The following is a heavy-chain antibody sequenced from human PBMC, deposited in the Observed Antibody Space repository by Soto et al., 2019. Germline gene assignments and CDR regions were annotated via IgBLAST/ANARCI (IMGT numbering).Heavy chain of an antibody. Sequence: QVQLVQSGAEVKKPGSSVRVSCRSSGDTFSSYIVNWLRLAPGRGLEWMGRVIPVLTTTDYAQNFRGRVTFSADRSTNTVYLELSSLRSDDTAVYYCARRRYCGYDCYHKHYYGMDVWGQGSLVTVAS. V-gene: IGHV1-69*08. CDR2: VIPVLTTT. D-gene: IGHD2-21*02. J-gene: IGHJ6*02. CDR3: ARRRYCGYDCYHKHYYGMDV. CDR1: GDTFSSYI.